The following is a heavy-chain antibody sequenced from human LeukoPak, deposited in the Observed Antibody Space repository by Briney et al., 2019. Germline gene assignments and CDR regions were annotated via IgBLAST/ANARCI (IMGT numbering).Heavy chain of an antibody. CDR3: ARVLRYFDWFMYYFDY. CDR2: INHSGST. CDR1: GGSISSYY. Sequence: SETLSLTCTVSGGSISSYYWSWIRQPPGKGLEWIGEINHSGSTNYNPSLKSRVTISVDTSKNQFSLKLSSVTAADTAVYYCARVLRYFDWFMYYFDYWGQGTLVTVSS. V-gene: IGHV4-34*01. D-gene: IGHD3-9*01. J-gene: IGHJ4*02.